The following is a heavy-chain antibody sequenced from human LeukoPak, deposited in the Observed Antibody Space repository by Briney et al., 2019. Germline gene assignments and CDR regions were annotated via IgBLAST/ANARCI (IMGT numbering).Heavy chain of an antibody. J-gene: IGHJ4*02. Sequence: ASVKVSCKASGYTFTGYYMHWVRQAPGQGLEWMGRINPNSGGTNYAQKFQGRVTMTRDTSISTAYMELSRLRSDDTAVYYCARETVVGANFDYWGQGTLVTVSS. CDR1: GYTFTGYY. CDR2: INPNSGGT. D-gene: IGHD1-26*01. CDR3: ARETVVGANFDY. V-gene: IGHV1-2*06.